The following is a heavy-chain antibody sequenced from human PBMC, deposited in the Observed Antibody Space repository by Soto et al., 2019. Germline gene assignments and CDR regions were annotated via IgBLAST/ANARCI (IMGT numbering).Heavy chain of an antibody. V-gene: IGHV3-64D*06. CDR1: GFTFSSYA. J-gene: IGHJ4*02. CDR2: ISSNGGST. D-gene: IGHD6-13*01. Sequence: GGSLRLSCSASGFTFSSYAMHWVRQAPGKGLEYVSAISSNGGSTYYADSVKGRFTISRDNSKNTLYLQMSSLRAEDTAVYYCVKEAGIAPSYYFDYWGQGTLVTVSS. CDR3: VKEAGIAPSYYFDY.